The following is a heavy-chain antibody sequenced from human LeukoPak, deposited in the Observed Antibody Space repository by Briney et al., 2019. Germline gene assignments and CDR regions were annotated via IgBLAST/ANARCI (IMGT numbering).Heavy chain of an antibody. Sequence: SETLSLTCTVSGGSISSGGYYWSWIRQHPGKGLEWIGYIYYSGSTYYNPSLKSRVTISVDTSKNQFSLKLSSVTAADTAVYYCARPPDILTGYSYYFDYWGQGTLVTVSS. D-gene: IGHD3-9*01. CDR2: IYYSGST. CDR1: GGSISSGGYY. CDR3: ARPPDILTGYSYYFDY. J-gene: IGHJ4*02. V-gene: IGHV4-31*03.